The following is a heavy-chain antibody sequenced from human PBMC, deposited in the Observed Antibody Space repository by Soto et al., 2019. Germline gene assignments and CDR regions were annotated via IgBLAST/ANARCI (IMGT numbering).Heavy chain of an antibody. Sequence: PGGSLRLACAASEFTFSSYWMYWVRQAPGKGLEWVANIKQDGSDKYYVDSVKGRFTISRDNAKNSLYLQMNSLRAEDTAVYYCLSKVCDYSGQGTLVTVSS. V-gene: IGHV3-7*01. CDR1: EFTFSSYW. CDR2: IKQDGSDK. CDR3: LSKVCDY. J-gene: IGHJ4*02. D-gene: IGHD3-16*01.